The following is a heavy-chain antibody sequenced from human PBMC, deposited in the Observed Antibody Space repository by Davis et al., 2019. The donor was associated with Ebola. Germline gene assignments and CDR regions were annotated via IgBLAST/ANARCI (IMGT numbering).Heavy chain of an antibody. CDR2: ISYDGSDK. Sequence: GGSLRLSCAASGFTFSSYAMSWVRQAPGKGLEWVAVISYDGSDKYYADSVKGRFTISRDNSKNTLYLQMSSLRAEDTAVYYCVKDEWWLRFYYWGQGTLVTVSS. CDR1: GFTFSSYA. V-gene: IGHV3-30*14. D-gene: IGHD5-12*01. CDR3: VKDEWWLRFYY. J-gene: IGHJ4*02.